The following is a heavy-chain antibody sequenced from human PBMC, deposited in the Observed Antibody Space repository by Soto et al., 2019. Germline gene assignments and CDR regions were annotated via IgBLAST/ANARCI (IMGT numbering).Heavy chain of an antibody. J-gene: IGHJ4*02. V-gene: IGHV4-59*01. CDR2: IYYSGSA. CDR3: AGASTSSWYYY. CDR1: GGSISTSY. D-gene: IGHD6-13*01. Sequence: QVQLQESGPGLVKSSETLSLTCTVSGGSISTSYWSWIRQPPGKELEWVGYIYYSGSANYNPSLKSRVTISGDTSKNLFSLQLTSAAAAATAVYYCAGASTSSWYYYWGQVTLVTVAS.